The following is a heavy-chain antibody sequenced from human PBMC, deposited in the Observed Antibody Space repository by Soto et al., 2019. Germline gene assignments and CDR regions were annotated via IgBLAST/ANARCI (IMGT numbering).Heavy chain of an antibody. CDR2: ITSDTKTI. Sequence: EVQLVESGGDLVQRGGSLRLSCVASGFTFSVYSMNWVRQAPGKGLEWFSYITSDTKTIKYADSVKGRFTISRDNAKNAVNLQMNSLRDEDTAVYYCARSMEGHFDYWGQGTVVTVSS. J-gene: IGHJ4*02. V-gene: IGHV3-48*02. D-gene: IGHD1-1*01. CDR3: ARSMEGHFDY. CDR1: GFTFSVYS.